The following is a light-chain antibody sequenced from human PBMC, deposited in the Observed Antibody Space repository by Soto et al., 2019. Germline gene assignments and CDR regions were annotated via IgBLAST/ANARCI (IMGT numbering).Light chain of an antibody. J-gene: IGKJ4*01. CDR3: LQYHSYLLT. CDR1: KGIRED. CDR2: GGS. Sequence: IQMTQYHSSLSASFGYRVTITYRASKGIREDLAWYQQKPGKAPTRLIYGGSSLQNGVPSRFSASGSGTEFTLTISSLQPEDFATYYCLQYHSYLLTFGRGTQVDNK. V-gene: IGKV1-17*01.